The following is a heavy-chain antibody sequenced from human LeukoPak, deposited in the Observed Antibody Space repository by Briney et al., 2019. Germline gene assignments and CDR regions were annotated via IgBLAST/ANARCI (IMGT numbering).Heavy chain of an antibody. Sequence: PGGSLRLSCAASGFTFSTSWMYWVRQAPGNRLMYVSRINIDGSITTYADSVKGRFTISRDNTKNTLYLQMNSLGAEDTAVYYCVRDKMMDDRGVGFDPWGQGTLVTVSS. J-gene: IGHJ5*02. D-gene: IGHD1-1*01. CDR1: GFTFSTSW. CDR2: INIDGSIT. V-gene: IGHV3-74*01. CDR3: VRDKMMDDRGVGFDP.